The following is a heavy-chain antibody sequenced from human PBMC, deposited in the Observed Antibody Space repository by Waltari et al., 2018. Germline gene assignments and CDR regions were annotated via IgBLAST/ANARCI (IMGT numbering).Heavy chain of an antibody. CDR3: ARELGYCISGSCYRFDP. D-gene: IGHD2-2*01. V-gene: IGHV1-2*06. CDR2: NDPNSGGT. Sequence: QVQLVQSGAEVKKPGASVKVSCKASGNTLTGYYTHWVRQAPGQALEWRGRNDPNSGGTGYAQKFQGRVTMTLDTSLSTAYMQLSRLTSDETALYYCARELGYCISGSCYRFDPWGQGTLVIVSS. CDR1: GNTLTGYY. J-gene: IGHJ5*02.